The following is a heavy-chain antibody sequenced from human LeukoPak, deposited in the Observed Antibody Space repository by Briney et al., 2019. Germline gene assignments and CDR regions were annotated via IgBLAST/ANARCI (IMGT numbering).Heavy chain of an antibody. CDR1: GYTSTDYY. V-gene: IGHV1-2*06. D-gene: IGHD6-19*01. CDR3: ARSPSGWYGDY. CDR2: INPNSGGT. Sequence: ASVKVSCKASGYTSTDYYMHWVRQAPGQGLEWMGRINPNSGGTSSARKFQGRVTVTRDTSISTVYMELSRLTSDDTAVYYCARSPSGWYGDYWGQGTLVTVSS. J-gene: IGHJ4*02.